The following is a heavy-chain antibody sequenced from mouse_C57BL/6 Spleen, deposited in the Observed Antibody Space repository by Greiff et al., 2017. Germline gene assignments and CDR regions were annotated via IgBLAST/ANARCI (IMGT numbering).Heavy chain of an antibody. Sequence: EVQVVESGPGLVKPSQSLSLTCSVTGYSITSGYYWNWIRQFPGNKLEWMGYISYDGSNNYNPSLKNRISITRDTSKNQFFLKLNSVTTEDTATYYCARDDYGSSYLYAMDYWGQGTSVTVSS. CDR1: GYSITSGYY. J-gene: IGHJ4*01. CDR2: ISYDGSN. D-gene: IGHD1-1*01. V-gene: IGHV3-6*01. CDR3: ARDDYGSSYLYAMDY.